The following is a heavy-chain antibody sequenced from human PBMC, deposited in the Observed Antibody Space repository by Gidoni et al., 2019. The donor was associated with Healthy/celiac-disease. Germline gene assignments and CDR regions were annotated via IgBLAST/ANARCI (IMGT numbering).Heavy chain of an antibody. V-gene: IGHV3-23*01. D-gene: IGHD6-6*01. CDR2: ISASGASA. J-gene: IGHJ4*02. CDR3: AKDRVELVFDY. CDR1: GFTFSLYA. Sequence: EVQLLESGGDLVPPGGSLRPPCAASGFTFSLYAMNWVRQAPGKGLEWVSGISASGASAFYADSVKGRFTISRDNPKNTLFLQMNSLRAEDTAVYYCAKDRVELVFDYWGQGTLVTVSS.